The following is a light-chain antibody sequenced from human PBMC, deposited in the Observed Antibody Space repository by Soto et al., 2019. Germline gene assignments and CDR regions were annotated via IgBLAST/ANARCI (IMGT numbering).Light chain of an antibody. CDR3: CSYAGRYTYV. J-gene: IGLJ1*01. V-gene: IGLV2-11*01. Sequence: QSVLTQPRSVSGSPGQSVTISCTGASSDVGGYNYVSWYQQHPGKAPKLMIYDVSKRPSGVPDRFSGSKSGNTASLTISGLQTEDEAAYYCCSYAGRYTYVFGTGTKV. CDR1: SSDVGGYNY. CDR2: DVS.